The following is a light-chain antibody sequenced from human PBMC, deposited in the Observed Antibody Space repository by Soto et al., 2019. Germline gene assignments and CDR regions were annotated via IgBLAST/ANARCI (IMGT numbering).Light chain of an antibody. J-gene: IGKJ1*01. CDR2: HAS. CDR3: QQYSKWPPWT. V-gene: IGKV3-15*01. Sequence: EIVMTQSPATLAGSPGETVTLSCRASQSLGGNLAWYQQKPGQAPRLLIFHASTRATGVPARFSGRGSGTECTLTISGLQSEDFAVYYCQQYSKWPPWTFGPGTKVEIK. CDR1: QSLGGN.